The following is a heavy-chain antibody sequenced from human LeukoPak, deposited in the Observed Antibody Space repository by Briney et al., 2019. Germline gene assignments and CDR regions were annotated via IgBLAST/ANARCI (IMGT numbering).Heavy chain of an antibody. J-gene: IGHJ4*02. CDR2: INHSGST. V-gene: IGHV4-39*07. CDR3: ARGRGVVVITYVDY. D-gene: IGHD3-22*01. CDR1: GGSISSCGYY. Sequence: PSQTLSLTCTVSGGSISSCGYYWSWIRQPPGKGLEWIGEINHSGSTNYNPSLKSRVTISVDTSKNQFSLKLSSVTAADTAVYYCARGRGVVVITYVDYWGQGTLVTVSS.